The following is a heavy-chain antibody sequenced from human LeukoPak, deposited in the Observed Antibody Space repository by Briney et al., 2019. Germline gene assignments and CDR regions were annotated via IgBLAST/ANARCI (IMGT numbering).Heavy chain of an antibody. CDR3: VSGYTSRGDY. V-gene: IGHV3-74*01. CDR2: INHDGSTT. CDR1: GFTISSYR. Sequence: SLRLSCAASGFTISSYRTYWLRQAPGEGLVWVSCINHDGSTTFYSDCVKGRLTISRDNAKNMMYLQMNSLRVEDTAVYYCVSGYTSRGDYWGQGTLVTVSS. J-gene: IGHJ4*02. D-gene: IGHD5-18*01.